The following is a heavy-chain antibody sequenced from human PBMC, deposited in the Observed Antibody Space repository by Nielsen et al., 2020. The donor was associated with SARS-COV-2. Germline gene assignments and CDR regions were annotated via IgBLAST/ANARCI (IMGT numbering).Heavy chain of an antibody. CDR2: ISPYTGDT. D-gene: IGHD3-10*01. CDR3: TRSGSHSDFDY. V-gene: IGHV1-18*01. CDR1: GYTFISYG. J-gene: IGHJ4*02. Sequence: SVKVSCKGSGYTFISYGVSWVRQAPGQGLEWVGWISPYTGDTKYIQKLQGRVTLTTDTSSSTAYMEVRGLRSDDTAVYYCTRSGSHSDFDYWGQGTLVTVSS.